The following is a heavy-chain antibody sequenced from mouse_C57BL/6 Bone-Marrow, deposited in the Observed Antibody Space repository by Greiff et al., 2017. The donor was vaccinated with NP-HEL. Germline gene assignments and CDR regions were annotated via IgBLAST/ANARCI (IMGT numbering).Heavy chain of an antibody. CDR1: GYTFTDYY. D-gene: IGHD2-5*01. CDR2: INPYNGGT. J-gene: IGHJ3*01. V-gene: IGHV1-19*01. Sequence: EVKLQQSGPVLVKPGASVKMSCKASGYTFTDYYMNWVKQSPGTSLEWIGVINPYNGGTSYNQKFKGKATLTVDKSSSTAYMELNSLTSEDSAVYYCARLGCSNWKCAYWGQGTLVTVSA. CDR3: ARLGCSNWKCAY.